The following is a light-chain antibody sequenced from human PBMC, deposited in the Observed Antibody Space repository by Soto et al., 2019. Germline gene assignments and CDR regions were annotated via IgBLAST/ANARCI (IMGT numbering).Light chain of an antibody. Sequence: EIVLTQSPATLSLSPGERATLSCRASQSISSSLAWYQQRPGQAPRLLIYDASTRATGFPARFSGSGSGTDFTLTIGSLEPEDSAVYYCQQRYEWTRTFGQGTKVDIK. CDR3: QQRYEWTRT. J-gene: IGKJ1*01. V-gene: IGKV3-11*01. CDR2: DAS. CDR1: QSISSS.